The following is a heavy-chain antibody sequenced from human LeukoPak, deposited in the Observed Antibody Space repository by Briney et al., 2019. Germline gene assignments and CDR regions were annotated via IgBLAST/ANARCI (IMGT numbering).Heavy chain of an antibody. CDR2: INHSGST. Sequence: PSETLSLTCAVYGGSFSGYYWSWIRRPPGKGLEWIGEINHSGSTNYNPSLKSRVTISVDTSKNQFSLKLSSVTAADTAVYYCASWPPFDYWGQGTLVTVSS. CDR1: GGSFSGYY. CDR3: ASWPPFDY. V-gene: IGHV4-34*01. J-gene: IGHJ4*02.